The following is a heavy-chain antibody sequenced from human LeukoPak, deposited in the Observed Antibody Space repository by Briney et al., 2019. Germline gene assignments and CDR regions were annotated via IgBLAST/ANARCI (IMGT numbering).Heavy chain of an antibody. CDR1: GFTFSSYG. J-gene: IGHJ4*02. Sequence: GGSLRLSCAASGFTFSSYGMHWVRQAPGKGLEWVAVIWYDGSNKYYADSVKGRFTISRDNSKNTLYLQMNSLRAEDTAVYYCARATLTNSGYDLAYFDYWGQGTLVTVSS. CDR3: ARATLTNSGYDLAYFDY. CDR2: IWYDGSNK. D-gene: IGHD5-12*01. V-gene: IGHV3-33*01.